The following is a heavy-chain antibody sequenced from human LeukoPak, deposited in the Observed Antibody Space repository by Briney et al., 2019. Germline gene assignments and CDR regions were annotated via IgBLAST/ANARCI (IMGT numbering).Heavy chain of an antibody. J-gene: IGHJ5*02. Sequence: GASVKVSCKASGYTFTSYGIGWVRQAPGQGLEWMGWISAYNGNTNYAQKLQGRVTMTTDTSTSTAYMELRSLRSEDTAVYYCARESFGYCSGGSCAKFDPWGQGTLVTVSS. D-gene: IGHD2-15*01. V-gene: IGHV1-18*01. CDR2: ISAYNGNT. CDR1: GYTFTSYG. CDR3: ARESFGYCSGGSCAKFDP.